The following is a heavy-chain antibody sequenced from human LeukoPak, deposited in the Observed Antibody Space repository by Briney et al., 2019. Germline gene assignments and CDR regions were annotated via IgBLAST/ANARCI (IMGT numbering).Heavy chain of an antibody. Sequence: SETLSLTCTVSGGSISNSNWWSWVRQTPGEGLEWIGEIYPSGSTNYNPSLKSRVTISVDKSKNQYSLNLSSVTAADTAVYYCARDPPRGYGLDVWGPGITVTVSS. CDR3: ARDPPRGYGLDV. CDR1: GGSISNSNW. V-gene: IGHV4-4*02. CDR2: IYPSGST. J-gene: IGHJ6*02.